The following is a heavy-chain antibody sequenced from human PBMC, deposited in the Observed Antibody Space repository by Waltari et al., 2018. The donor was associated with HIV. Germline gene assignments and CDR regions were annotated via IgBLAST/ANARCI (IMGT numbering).Heavy chain of an antibody. V-gene: IGHV3-30-3*01. J-gene: IGHJ4*02. D-gene: IGHD3-22*01. Sequence: QVQLVESGGGVVQPGRSLRLSCAASGFTFSSYAMHWVRQAPGKGLEWVAVISYDGSNKYYADSVKGRFTISRDNSKNTLYLQMNSLRAEDTAVYSCARARTYYDSSGRADFDYWGQGTLVTVSS. CDR2: ISYDGSNK. CDR1: GFTFSSYA. CDR3: ARARTYYDSSGRADFDY.